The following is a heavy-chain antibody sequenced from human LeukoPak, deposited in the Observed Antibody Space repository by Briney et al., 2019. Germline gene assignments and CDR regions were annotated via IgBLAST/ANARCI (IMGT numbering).Heavy chain of an antibody. CDR2: ISSDGSNK. Sequence: GKSLRLSCEASGFIFSTYAMHWVRQAPGKGLEGLAVISSDGSNKYQVDSVKGRFTISRDNSKNTLYLEMDSVRLGDTAVYYCARDDIIVGATTLVFWGQGTLVTVSS. CDR1: GFIFSTYA. V-gene: IGHV3-30*04. D-gene: IGHD1-26*01. J-gene: IGHJ4*02. CDR3: ARDDIIVGATTLVF.